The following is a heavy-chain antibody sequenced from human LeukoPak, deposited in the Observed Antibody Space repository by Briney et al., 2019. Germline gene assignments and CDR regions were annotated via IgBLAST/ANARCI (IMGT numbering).Heavy chain of an antibody. D-gene: IGHD3-22*01. CDR1: GFTFSSYS. CDR3: ASEYKYDSSGANAFDI. Sequence: SGGSLRLSCAASGFTFSSYSMNWVRQAPGKGLEWVSSISSSSSYIYYADSVKGRFTISRDNAKNSLYLQMNSLRAEDTAVYYCASEYKYDSSGANAFDIWGQGTMVTVSS. V-gene: IGHV3-21*01. CDR2: ISSSSSYI. J-gene: IGHJ3*02.